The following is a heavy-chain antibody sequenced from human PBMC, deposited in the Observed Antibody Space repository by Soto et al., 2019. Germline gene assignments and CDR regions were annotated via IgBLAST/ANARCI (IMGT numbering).Heavy chain of an antibody. Sequence: PSETLSLTYSDSGGSISASDWSRMRQSPGQGLEWLGYVYYTGSTNYSPSLRSRVSISVDTSKNEFSLRLSSVTAADTAVYFCARSVAVPGAHIDYWGQGTQVTVSS. CDR2: VYYTGST. CDR1: GGSISASD. CDR3: ARSVAVPGAHIDY. V-gene: IGHV4-59*01. D-gene: IGHD6-19*01. J-gene: IGHJ4*02.